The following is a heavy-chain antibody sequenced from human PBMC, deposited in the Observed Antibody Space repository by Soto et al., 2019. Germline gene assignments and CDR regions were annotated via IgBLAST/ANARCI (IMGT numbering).Heavy chain of an antibody. D-gene: IGHD5-18*01. CDR1: GGAISSSSYY. V-gene: IGHV4-39*01. CDR3: ARRGIQLWLRDYYYYGMDV. Sequence: PSETLSLTCTVSGGAISSSSYYRGWVRPPPGEGVEWIGSIYYSGSTYYNPSLKSRVTISVDTSKNQFSLKLSSVTAADTAVYYCARRGIQLWLRDYYYYGMDVWGQGTTVTVSS. J-gene: IGHJ6*02. CDR2: IYYSGST.